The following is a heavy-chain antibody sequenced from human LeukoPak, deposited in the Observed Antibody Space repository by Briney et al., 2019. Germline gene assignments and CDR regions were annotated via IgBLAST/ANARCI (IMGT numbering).Heavy chain of an antibody. J-gene: IGHJ4*02. Sequence: ASVKVSCKASGYTFTSYGISWVRQAPGQGLEWMGWISAYNGNTNYAQKLQGRVTMTTDTSTSTAYMELRSLRSDDTAVYYCARDLGFDCSSTSCYGLYFDYWGQGTLVTVSS. V-gene: IGHV1-18*01. CDR1: GYTFTSYG. CDR2: ISAYNGNT. CDR3: ARDLGFDCSSTSCYGLYFDY. D-gene: IGHD2-2*01.